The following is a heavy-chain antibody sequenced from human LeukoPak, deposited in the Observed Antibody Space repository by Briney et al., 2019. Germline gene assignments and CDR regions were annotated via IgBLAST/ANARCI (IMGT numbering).Heavy chain of an antibody. Sequence: GGSLRLSCAASGFTFNTYWMHWVRQAPGKGLVWVARVNREGTTTAYADSVKGRFIISRDNSKNTLYLQMNNLRAEDTAVYYCARDSDWILFDYWGQGTPVTVSS. J-gene: IGHJ4*02. V-gene: IGHV3-74*03. CDR2: VNREGTTT. CDR3: ARDSDWILFDY. D-gene: IGHD2-2*03. CDR1: GFTFNTYW.